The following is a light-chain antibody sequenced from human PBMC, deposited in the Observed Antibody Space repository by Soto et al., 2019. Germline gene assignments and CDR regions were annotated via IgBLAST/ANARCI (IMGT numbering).Light chain of an antibody. J-gene: IGKJ2*01. CDR1: QSITSTY. Sequence: EIVLTQSPGTLSLSPGERATLSCRASQSITSTYLAWYQQKSGQAPRLLIYATSSRATGIPDRFSGSGSRTDFTLTISRLAPEDFAVYYCQQYNSSPYTFGQGTNLEIK. CDR2: ATS. V-gene: IGKV3-20*01. CDR3: QQYNSSPYT.